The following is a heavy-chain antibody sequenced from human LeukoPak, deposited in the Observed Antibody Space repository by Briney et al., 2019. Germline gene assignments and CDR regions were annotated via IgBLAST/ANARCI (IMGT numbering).Heavy chain of an antibody. CDR3: AREEFSPGPWFDP. CDR1: GGSISSGGYY. V-gene: IGHV4-31*03. CDR2: IYYSGST. J-gene: IGHJ5*02. D-gene: IGHD3-10*01. Sequence: SETLSLTCTVSGGSISSGGYYWSWIRQHPGKGLEWIGYIYYSGSTYYNPSLKSRVTISVDTSKNQFSLKLSSVTAAVTAVYYCAREEFSPGPWFDPWGQGTLVTVSS.